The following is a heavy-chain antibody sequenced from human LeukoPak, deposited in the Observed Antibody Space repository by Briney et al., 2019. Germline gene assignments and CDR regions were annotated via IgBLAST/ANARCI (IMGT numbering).Heavy chain of an antibody. J-gene: IGHJ4*02. V-gene: IGHV4-34*01. CDR2: INHSGST. CDR3: ARGRATPDSYDSSGYYHLAVDY. D-gene: IGHD3-22*01. Sequence: SETLSLTCAVYGGSFSGYYWSRIRQPPGKGLEWIGEINHSGSTNYNPSLKSRVTISVDTSKNQFSLKLSSVTAADTAVYYCARGRATPDSYDSSGYYHLAVDYWGQGTLVTVSS. CDR1: GGSFSGYY.